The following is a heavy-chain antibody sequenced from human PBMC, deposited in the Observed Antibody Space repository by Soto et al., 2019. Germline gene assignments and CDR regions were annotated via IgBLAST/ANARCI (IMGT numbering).Heavy chain of an antibody. Sequence: GESLKISCKGSGYSFATYWIGWVRQMPGKGLEWMGIIYPHDSDTRYSPSFQGQVTISADKSISTAYLQWSSLKASDTAMFYCARVYSSGWFDSWGQGTLVTVSS. D-gene: IGHD6-19*01. CDR1: GYSFATYW. CDR3: ARVYSSGWFDS. J-gene: IGHJ5*01. CDR2: IYPHDSDT. V-gene: IGHV5-51*01.